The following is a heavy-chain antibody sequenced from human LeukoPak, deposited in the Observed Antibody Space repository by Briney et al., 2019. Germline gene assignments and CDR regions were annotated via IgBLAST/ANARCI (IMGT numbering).Heavy chain of an antibody. D-gene: IGHD6-19*01. J-gene: IGHJ6*03. Sequence: PGESLKISCVASVVNFSNYAMHWVRQAPGKGLEWVAVISYDGSEKYYAESVKGRFTISRDNSKNTLSLQMSSLKAEDTAVFYCARSGSSGWVYYYYNYMDVWGKGTTVTVSS. V-gene: IGHV3-30*04. CDR2: ISYDGSEK. CDR3: ARSGSSGWVYYYYNYMDV. CDR1: VVNFSNYA.